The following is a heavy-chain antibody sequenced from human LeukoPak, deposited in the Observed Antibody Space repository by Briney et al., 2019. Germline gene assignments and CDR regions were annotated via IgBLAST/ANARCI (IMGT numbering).Heavy chain of an antibody. CDR2: ISYSGST. J-gene: IGHJ4*02. Sequence: PSETLSLTCTVSGVSISSYYWSWIRQPPGKGLEWIGCISYSGSTNYNPSLKSRVTISVDTSKNQFSLKLTSVTAADTAVYYCARLRAYYYDSSGYYNFDFWGQGTLVTVSS. CDR1: GVSISSYY. CDR3: ARLRAYYYDSSGYYNFDF. D-gene: IGHD3-22*01. V-gene: IGHV4-59*01.